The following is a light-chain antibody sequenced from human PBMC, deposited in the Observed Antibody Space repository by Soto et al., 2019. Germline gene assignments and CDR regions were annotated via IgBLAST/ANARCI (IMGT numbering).Light chain of an antibody. Sequence: QSALTQPASVSGSPGQSITISCTGTSSDVGGYKYVSWYQQYPGKAPKLMISEVSNRPSGVSNRFSGSQSGNTASLTISGLQAEDEADYYCSSYTSSRTFVFGTGTKVTVL. V-gene: IGLV2-14*01. CDR3: SSYTSSRTFV. J-gene: IGLJ1*01. CDR1: SSDVGGYKY. CDR2: EVS.